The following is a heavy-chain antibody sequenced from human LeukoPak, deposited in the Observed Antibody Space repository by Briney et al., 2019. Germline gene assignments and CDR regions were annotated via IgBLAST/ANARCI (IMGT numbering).Heavy chain of an antibody. D-gene: IGHD3-3*01. V-gene: IGHV3-66*02. CDR2: IYSGGST. Sequence: GGSLRLSCAASGFTVSSNYMSWVRQAPGKGLEWVSVIYSGGSTYYADSVKGRFTISRDNSKNTLYLQMNSLGAEDTAVYYCARDSPPYYDFWSGYYDYWGQGTLVTVSS. J-gene: IGHJ4*02. CDR3: ARDSPPYYDFWSGYYDY. CDR1: GFTVSSNY.